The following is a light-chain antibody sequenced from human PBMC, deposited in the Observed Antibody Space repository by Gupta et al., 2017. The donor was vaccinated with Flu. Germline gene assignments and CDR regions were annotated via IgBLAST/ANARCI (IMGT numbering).Light chain of an antibody. CDR1: SSNIGAGYD. Sequence: QSVLTQPPSVSGAPGQRDTIACTGSSSNIGAGYDVHWYQIPPGAAPRLLIYAINNRPSGVTDRFSGSKSGTSASLAITGLQAEDEADYYCQAYDSSLLGWAFGTGTKVTVL. V-gene: IGLV1-40*01. CDR3: QAYDSSLLGWA. J-gene: IGLJ1*01. CDR2: AIN.